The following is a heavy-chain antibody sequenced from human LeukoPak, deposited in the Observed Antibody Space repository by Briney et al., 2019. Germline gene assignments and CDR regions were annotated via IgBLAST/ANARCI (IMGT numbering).Heavy chain of an antibody. J-gene: IGHJ3*02. CDR1: GGSISSYY. V-gene: IGHV4-59*08. CDR3: ARGRGFLEWLEDRPDAFDI. D-gene: IGHD3-3*01. Sequence: PSETLSLTCTVSGGSISSYYWSWIRQPPGKGLEWIGYIYYSGSTNYNPSLKSRVTISVDTSKNQFSLKLSSVTAADTAVYYCARGRGFLEWLEDRPDAFDIWGQGTMVTVSS. CDR2: IYYSGST.